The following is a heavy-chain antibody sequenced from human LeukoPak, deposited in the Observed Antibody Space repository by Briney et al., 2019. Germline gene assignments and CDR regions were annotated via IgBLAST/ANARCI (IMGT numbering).Heavy chain of an antibody. D-gene: IGHD3-10*01. CDR1: GSTFSDYY. Sequence: NAGGSLRLSCAASGSTFSDYYMSWIRQAPGKGLEWVSYISSSSSYTNYADSVKGRFTISRDNAKNSLYLQMNSLRAEDTAVYYCARASITMVRGVITNGYYFDYWGQGTLVTVSS. CDR3: ARASITMVRGVITNGYYFDY. V-gene: IGHV3-11*05. J-gene: IGHJ4*02. CDR2: ISSSSSYT.